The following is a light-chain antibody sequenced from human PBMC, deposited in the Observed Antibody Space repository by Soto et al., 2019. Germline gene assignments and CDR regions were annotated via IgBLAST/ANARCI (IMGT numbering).Light chain of an antibody. V-gene: IGKV1-9*01. Sequence: DIQMTQSPSSLSASVGDRVTITCRASQSISTFLNWYQQKPRKAPEVLIFGASTLQSGVPSRFSGSGSGTEFTLTISSLQPEDFATYYCQQLMSYPITFGQGTRLEIK. CDR3: QQLMSYPIT. J-gene: IGKJ5*01. CDR1: QSISTF. CDR2: GAS.